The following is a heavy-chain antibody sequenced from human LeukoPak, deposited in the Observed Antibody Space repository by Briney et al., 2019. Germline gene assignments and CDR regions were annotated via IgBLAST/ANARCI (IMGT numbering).Heavy chain of an antibody. J-gene: IGHJ4*02. Sequence: PGGSLRLSCAASGFTFSSYGMHWVRHAPGKGLEWVSAISGGGGSTNYADSVKGRFTISRDNSKNTLYLQMNSLRAEDTAVYYCGGQLYSSGWDDFDYWGQGTLVTVSS. D-gene: IGHD6-19*01. V-gene: IGHV3-23*01. CDR2: ISGGGGST. CDR3: GGQLYSSGWDDFDY. CDR1: GFTFSSYG.